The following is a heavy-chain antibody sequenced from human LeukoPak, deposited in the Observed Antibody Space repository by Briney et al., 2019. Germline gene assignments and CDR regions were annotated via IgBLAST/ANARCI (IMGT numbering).Heavy chain of an antibody. D-gene: IGHD2-15*01. J-gene: IGHJ5*02. CDR1: GYTFTGYY. CDR2: INPNSGGT. CDR3: ARIGYCSGGSCPGFDP. V-gene: IGHV1-2*02. Sequence: RASVKVSCKASGYTFTGYYMHWVRQAPGQGLEWMGWINPNSGGTNYAQKLQGRVTMTTDTSTSTAYMELRSLRSDDTAVYYCARIGYCSGGSCPGFDPWGREPWSPSPQ.